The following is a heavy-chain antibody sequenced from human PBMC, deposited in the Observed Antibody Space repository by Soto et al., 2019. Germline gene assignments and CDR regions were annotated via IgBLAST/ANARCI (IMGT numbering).Heavy chain of an antibody. CDR3: ARVERGTATTVVDAFDI. CDR2: MSHSGGT. J-gene: IGHJ3*02. CDR1: GGFVSSGNYY. V-gene: IGHV4-34*01. Sequence: QEQLQQWGAGLLKPSETLSLTCAVYGGFVSSGNYYWSWIRQPPGKGLEWIGEMSHSGGTQFNPSLKSRVTISVDTSKNQFSLKMSSVTAADTALYYCARVERGTATTVVDAFDIWGPGTMVTVSS. D-gene: IGHD1-1*01.